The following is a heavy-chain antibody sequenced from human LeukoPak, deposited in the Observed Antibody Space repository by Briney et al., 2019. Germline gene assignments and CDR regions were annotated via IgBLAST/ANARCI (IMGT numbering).Heavy chain of an antibody. V-gene: IGHV4-38-2*02. CDR3: ARTSEGYCRGGSCWDYYYYMDV. Sequence: PSETLSLTCSVSGYSISSRYYWSWIRQPPGKGLEWIGEINHSGSTNYNPSLKSRVTISVDTSKNQFSLKLSSVTAADTAVYYCARTSEGYCRGGSCWDYYYYMDVWGKGTTVTVSS. CDR2: INHSGST. D-gene: IGHD2-15*01. CDR1: GYSISSRYY. J-gene: IGHJ6*03.